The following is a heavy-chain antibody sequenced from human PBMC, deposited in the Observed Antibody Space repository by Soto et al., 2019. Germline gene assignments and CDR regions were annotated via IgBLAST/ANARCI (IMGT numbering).Heavy chain of an antibody. CDR3: AKERWAAAGTPTLDF. D-gene: IGHD6-13*01. V-gene: IGHV3-23*01. Sequence: EVQLLESGGGLVQPGGSLRLSCAASGFTFSSYAMSWVRRAPGKGLEWVSAISGGTSSTYYADSVKGRVTISIANSKNTLYMQMNSLRAEDTAVYYCAKERWAAAGTPTLDFWCQGTLITVST. CDR1: GFTFSSYA. CDR2: ISGGTSST. J-gene: IGHJ4*02.